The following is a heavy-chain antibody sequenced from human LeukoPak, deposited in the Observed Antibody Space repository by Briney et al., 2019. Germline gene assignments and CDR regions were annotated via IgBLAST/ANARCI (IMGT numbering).Heavy chain of an antibody. CDR1: GASISGSSYY. CDR3: ARDSPTHYVHY. CDR2: IFYSGST. Sequence: SETLSLTCTVSGASISGSSYYWGWIRQPPGKGPEWIGSIFYSGSTFYNPSLKSRVTISVDTSKNQFSLRLSSVTATDTAVYYCARDSPTHYVHYWGRGTLVTVSS. J-gene: IGHJ4*02. V-gene: IGHV4-39*02.